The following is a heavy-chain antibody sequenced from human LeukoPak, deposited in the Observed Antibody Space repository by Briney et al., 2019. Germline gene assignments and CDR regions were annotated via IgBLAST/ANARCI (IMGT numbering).Heavy chain of an antibody. J-gene: IGHJ4*02. Sequence: GGSLRLSCAASGFTFSSYAMSWVRQAPGKGLEWVASVNKDASEKYYVDSVKGRFTISRDNAKNSLYLQMSSLRVEDTAVYYCARWGESVAEAGTFDYWGQGTLVTVSS. CDR2: VNKDASEK. D-gene: IGHD6-19*01. V-gene: IGHV3-7*03. CDR1: GFTFSSYA. CDR3: ARWGESVAEAGTFDY.